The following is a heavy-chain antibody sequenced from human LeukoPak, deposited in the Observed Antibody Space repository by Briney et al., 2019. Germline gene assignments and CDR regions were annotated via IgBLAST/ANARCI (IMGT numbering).Heavy chain of an antibody. J-gene: IGHJ6*03. CDR3: AKGASRGFNYGSSYYYYMDV. CDR1: GFTFNNYA. CDR2: ISGSGGST. V-gene: IGHV3-23*01. Sequence: PGGSLRLSCAASGFTFNNYAMSWVRQAPGKGLEWVSDISGSGGSTHYADSVKGRLTITRDNSKNTLYLQMNSLRAEDTAIYYCAKGASRGFNYGSSYYYYMDVWGKGTTVTVSS. D-gene: IGHD5-18*01.